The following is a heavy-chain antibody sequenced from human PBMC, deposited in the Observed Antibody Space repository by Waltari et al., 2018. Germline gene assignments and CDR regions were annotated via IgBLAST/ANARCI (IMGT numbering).Heavy chain of an antibody. J-gene: IGHJ3*02. Sequence: QVQLVQSGAEVKKPGSSVKVSCKASGGTFSSYAISWVRQAPGQGLEWMGGIIPILGTANYAQKFQGRVTITADESTSTAYMELSSLRSEDTAVYYCARGKPSIAARNDAFDIWGQGTMVTVSS. CDR3: ARGKPSIAARNDAFDI. CDR2: IIPILGTA. CDR1: GGTFSSYA. V-gene: IGHV1-69*01. D-gene: IGHD6-6*01.